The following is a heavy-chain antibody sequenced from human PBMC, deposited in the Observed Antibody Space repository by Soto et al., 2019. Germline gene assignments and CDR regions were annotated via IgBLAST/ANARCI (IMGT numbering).Heavy chain of an antibody. CDR3: ARETPSFDS. Sequence: VVSLRLSCAASGFTFSDYPMNWVRQAPGKGLEWVSSIRTISSAIYFADSVRGRFTISRENARNSLYLQMTSLRDEDTAVYYCARETPSFDSWGQGTLVTVSS. V-gene: IGHV3-48*02. CDR1: GFTFSDYP. J-gene: IGHJ4*02. D-gene: IGHD2-15*01. CDR2: IRTISSAI.